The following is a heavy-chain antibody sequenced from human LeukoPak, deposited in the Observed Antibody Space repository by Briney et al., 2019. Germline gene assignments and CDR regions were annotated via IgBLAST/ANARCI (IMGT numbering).Heavy chain of an antibody. CDR1: GGSISSYY. Sequence: SETLSLTCTVSGGSISSYYWSWIRQPPGKGLEWIGYIYYSGSTNYNPSLKSRVTISVDASKNQFSLKLSSVTADDTAVYYCARVWRHYYDSGGYPIRGSHFDYWGQGTLVTVSS. D-gene: IGHD3-22*01. V-gene: IGHV4-59*01. J-gene: IGHJ4*02. CDR2: IYYSGST. CDR3: ARVWRHYYDSGGYPIRGSHFDY.